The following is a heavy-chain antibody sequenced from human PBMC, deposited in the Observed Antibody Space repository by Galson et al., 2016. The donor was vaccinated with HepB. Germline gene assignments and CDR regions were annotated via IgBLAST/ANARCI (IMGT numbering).Heavy chain of an antibody. D-gene: IGHD5-12*01. Sequence: QSGAEVKKPGESLKISCKVSGNIFSARWIGWVRQMPGKGLEWMGMIYPDDSDTRYSPSSQGQVTISADMSITTAYLQWSSLKASDTGMYFCATLGDSGYGHFPYTHFDSWGQGTLVTVSS. J-gene: IGHJ4*02. CDR2: IYPDDSDT. V-gene: IGHV5-51*03. CDR3: ATLGDSGYGHFPYTHFDS. CDR1: GNIFSARW.